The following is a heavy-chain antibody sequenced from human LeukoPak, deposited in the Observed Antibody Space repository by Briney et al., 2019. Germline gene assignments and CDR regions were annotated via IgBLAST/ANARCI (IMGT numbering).Heavy chain of an antibody. Sequence: GGSLRLSCAASGFTFSSFGMNWVRQAPGKGLEWVSYISSSSSTIYYADSVKGRFTISRDNSKNTPYLQMNFLRAEDTAVYYCARDQDSGYGDAFDIWGQGTMVTVSS. V-gene: IGHV3-48*01. J-gene: IGHJ3*02. CDR3: ARDQDSGYGDAFDI. D-gene: IGHD5-12*01. CDR2: ISSSSSTI. CDR1: GFTFSSFG.